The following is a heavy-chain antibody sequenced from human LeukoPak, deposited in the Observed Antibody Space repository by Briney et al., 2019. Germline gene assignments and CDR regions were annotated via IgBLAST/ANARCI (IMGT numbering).Heavy chain of an antibody. CDR1: GYTSTSYY. V-gene: IGHV1-46*01. CDR2: INPSGGST. D-gene: IGHD3-22*01. J-gene: IGHJ4*02. CDR3: ARGGPREDSSAYALY. Sequence: GASVKVSCKASGYTSTSYYMHWVRQAPGQGLEWMGIINPSGGSTSYAQKFQGRVTMTRDMSTSTVYMELSSLRAEDTAVYYCARGGPREDSSAYALYWGQGTLVTLSS.